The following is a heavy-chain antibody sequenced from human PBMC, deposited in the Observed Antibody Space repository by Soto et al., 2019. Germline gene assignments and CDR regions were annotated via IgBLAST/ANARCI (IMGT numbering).Heavy chain of an antibody. J-gene: IGHJ6*03. CDR3: ARDRTYYDFWSGYQTLGYMDV. V-gene: IGHV3-64*01. CDR2: ISSNGGST. D-gene: IGHD3-3*01. CDR1: GFTFSSYA. Sequence: EVQLVESGGGLVQPGGSLRLSCAASGFTFSSYAMHWVRQAPGKGLEYVSAISSNGGSTYYANSVKGRFTISRDNSKNTRYLQLGSLRAEDMAVYYCARDRTYYDFWSGYQTLGYMDVWGKGTTVTVSS.